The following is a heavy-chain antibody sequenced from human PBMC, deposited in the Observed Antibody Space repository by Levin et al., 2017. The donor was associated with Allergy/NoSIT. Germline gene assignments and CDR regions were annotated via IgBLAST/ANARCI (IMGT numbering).Heavy chain of an antibody. D-gene: IGHD4-17*01. CDR2: IIWNSGSI. CDR1: GFTFDDFA. J-gene: IGHJ4*02. Sequence: SLKISCAASGFTFDDFAMHWVRQAPGKGLEWVSGIIWNSGSIGYADSVKGRFTISRDNAKNSLYLQMNSLRAEDTALYYCARDHGDSSFGYWGQGTLVTVSS. V-gene: IGHV3-9*01. CDR3: ARDHGDSSFGY.